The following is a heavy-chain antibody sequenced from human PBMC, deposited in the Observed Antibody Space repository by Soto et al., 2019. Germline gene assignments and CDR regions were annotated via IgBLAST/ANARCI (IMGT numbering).Heavy chain of an antibody. Sequence: ASVKVSCKASGCTFSSYAISWVRQAPGQGLEWMGGIIPIFGTANYAQKFQGRVTITADESTSTAYMELSSLRSEDTAVYYCASPTYYYDSSGYYYWYFDLWGRGTLVTVSS. D-gene: IGHD3-22*01. CDR1: GCTFSSYA. J-gene: IGHJ2*01. CDR3: ASPTYYYDSSGYYYWYFDL. V-gene: IGHV1-69*13. CDR2: IIPIFGTA.